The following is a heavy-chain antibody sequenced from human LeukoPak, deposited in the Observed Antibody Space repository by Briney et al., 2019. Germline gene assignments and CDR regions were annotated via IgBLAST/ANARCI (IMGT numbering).Heavy chain of an antibody. CDR2: LYYNGST. CDR1: NGSISSSSYY. J-gene: IGHJ6*03. Sequence: SETLSLTCIVSNGSISSSSYYWGWIRQPPGKGLEWIGSLYYNGSTYYNPSLKTRVTISVDTSKSQFSLKLDSVTAADTAVYYCVRLPDYYYYYMDVWGSGTSVTVSS. CDR3: VRLPDYYYYYMDV. V-gene: IGHV4-39*01. D-gene: IGHD1-14*01.